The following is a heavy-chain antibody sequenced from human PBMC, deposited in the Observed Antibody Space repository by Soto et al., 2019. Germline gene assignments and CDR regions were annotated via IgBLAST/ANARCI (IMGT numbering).Heavy chain of an antibody. J-gene: IGHJ6*02. CDR2: IYTSGST. D-gene: IGHD1-7*01. Sequence: PSETLSLTCTVSGGSISSYYWSWIRQPAGKGLEWIGRIYTSGSTNYNPSLKSRVTMSVDTSKNQFSLKLSSVTAADTAVYYCATDKVGDWTYVYYYYYGMDVWGQGTTVTVSS. CDR1: GGSISSYY. CDR3: ATDKVGDWTYVYYYYYGMDV. V-gene: IGHV4-4*07.